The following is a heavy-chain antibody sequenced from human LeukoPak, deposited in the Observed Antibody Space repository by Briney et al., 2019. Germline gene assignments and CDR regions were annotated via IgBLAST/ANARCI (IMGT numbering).Heavy chain of an antibody. CDR3: AKDAGDYSYYYYGMDV. D-gene: IGHD4-17*01. J-gene: IGHJ6*04. CDR1: GFTSSSYA. V-gene: IGHV3-23*01. CDR2: ISGSGGST. Sequence: GGSLRLACAASGFTSSSYAMSWVRQAPGKGLEWVSAISGSGGSTYYADSVKGRFTISRDSSKNTLYLQMNSLRAEDTAVYYCAKDAGDYSYYYYGMDVWGKGTTVTVSS.